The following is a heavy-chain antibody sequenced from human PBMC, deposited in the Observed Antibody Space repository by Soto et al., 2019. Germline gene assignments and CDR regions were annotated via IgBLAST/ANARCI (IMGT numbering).Heavy chain of an antibody. D-gene: IGHD2-2*01. V-gene: IGHV4-59*08. CDR1: GGSITGYC. Sequence: QVQLQESGPGLVKPSETLSLTCTVFGGSITGYCWSWIRQPPGKGLEWIGYICYGGSTNYNPSLRSRVXXXKXXSRNQFSLSLISVTAADTAFYYCARHRGGCTSTTCNNWFDPWGQGTLVTVSP. CDR3: ARHRGGCTSTTCNNWFDP. CDR2: ICYGGST. J-gene: IGHJ5*02.